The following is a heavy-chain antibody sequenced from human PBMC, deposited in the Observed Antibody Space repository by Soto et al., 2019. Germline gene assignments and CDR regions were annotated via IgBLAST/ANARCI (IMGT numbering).Heavy chain of an antibody. Sequence: PGGSLRLSCAASGFTFTNYRIHWVRQAPGKGLVWVARINSDGTRINYADSVKGRFTISRDNAKNTVFLQMNSLRDEDSAVYFCASAGDWNYVQDFWGQGTLVTLSS. D-gene: IGHD1-7*01. CDR2: INSDGTRI. CDR1: GFTFTNYR. V-gene: IGHV3-74*01. J-gene: IGHJ4*02. CDR3: ASAGDWNYVQDF.